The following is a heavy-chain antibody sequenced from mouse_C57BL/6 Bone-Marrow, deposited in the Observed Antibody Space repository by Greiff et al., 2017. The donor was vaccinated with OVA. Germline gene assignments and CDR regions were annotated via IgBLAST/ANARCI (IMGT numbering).Heavy chain of an antibody. Sequence: QVQLQQPGAELVKPGASVKLSCKASGYTFTSYWMHWVKQRPGQGLEWIGMIHPNSGSTNYNEKFKSKATLTVDKSSSTAYMQLSSLTSEDSEVYYCARGEGITTVVEGFDYWGQGTTLTVSS. V-gene: IGHV1-64*01. CDR1: GYTFTSYW. CDR3: ARGEGITTVVEGFDY. CDR2: IHPNSGST. J-gene: IGHJ2*01. D-gene: IGHD1-1*01.